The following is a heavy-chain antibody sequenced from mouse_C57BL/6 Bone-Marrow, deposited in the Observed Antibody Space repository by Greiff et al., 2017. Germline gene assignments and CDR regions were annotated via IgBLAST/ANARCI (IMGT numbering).Heavy chain of an antibody. J-gene: IGHJ2*01. CDR2: LSNLAYSI. CDR3: ARFTTKGYYFDY. Sequence: DVQLVESGGGLVQPGGSLKLSCAASGFTFSDYGMAWVRQAPRKGPEWVAFLSNLAYSIYYADTVTGRFTISRENAKNTLYLEMSSLRSEDTAMYYCARFTTKGYYFDYWGQGTTLTVSS. D-gene: IGHD1-1*01. CDR1: GFTFSDYG. V-gene: IGHV5-15*01.